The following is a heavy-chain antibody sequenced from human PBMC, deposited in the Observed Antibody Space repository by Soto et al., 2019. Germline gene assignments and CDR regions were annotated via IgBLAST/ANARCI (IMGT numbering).Heavy chain of an antibody. J-gene: IGHJ4*02. CDR3: ARDGDGTAMVTVSPYYFDY. CDR2: ISYDGSNK. CDR1: GFTFSSYA. V-gene: IGHV3-30*04. D-gene: IGHD5-18*01. Sequence: GGSLRLSCAASGFTFSSYAMHWVRQAPGKGLEWGAVISYDGSNKYYADSVKGRFTISRDNSMNTLYLQMNSLRAEDTAVYYCARDGDGTAMVTVSPYYFDYWGQGTLVTVSS.